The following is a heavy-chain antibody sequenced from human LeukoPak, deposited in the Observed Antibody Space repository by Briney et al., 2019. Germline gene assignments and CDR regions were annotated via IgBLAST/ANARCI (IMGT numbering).Heavy chain of an antibody. Sequence: SETLSLTCTVSGGSISSYYWSWIRQSPGKGLEWIGYIYNSGSTNYNPSLKSRVTISIDTSKNQFSLRLSSVTAADTAVYYCARGARQLGPLDYWGQGTLVTVSS. J-gene: IGHJ4*02. CDR1: GGSISSYY. CDR2: IYNSGST. D-gene: IGHD6-13*01. CDR3: ARGARQLGPLDY. V-gene: IGHV4-59*08.